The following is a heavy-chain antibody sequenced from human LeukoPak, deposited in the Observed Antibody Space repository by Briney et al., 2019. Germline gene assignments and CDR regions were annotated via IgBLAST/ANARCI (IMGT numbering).Heavy chain of an antibody. J-gene: IGHJ6*02. V-gene: IGHV4-59*01. CDR3: ARMGYCSSTSCYTGAVYYYYGMDV. CDR1: GGYISSYY. D-gene: IGHD2-2*02. Sequence: SETLSLTCTVSGGYISSYYWSWIRQPPGKGLEWIGYIYYSGSTNYNPSLKSRVTISVDTSRNQFSLKLSSVTAADTAVYYCARMGYCSSTSCYTGAVYYYYGMDVWGQGTTVTVSS. CDR2: IYYSGST.